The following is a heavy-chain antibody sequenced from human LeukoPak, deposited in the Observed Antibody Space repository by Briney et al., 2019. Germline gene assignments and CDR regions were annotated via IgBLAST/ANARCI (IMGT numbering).Heavy chain of an antibody. Sequence: PSETLSLTCAVSGVSMGSYYWIWIRQPAGKGLEWIGRIHGSGATIYNPSLKSRVTMPVDTSKNQFSLKLTAVTAADTAVYYCARIDGSDYYFSGSYYGDWGQGTLVTVSS. CDR1: GVSMGSYY. V-gene: IGHV4-4*07. D-gene: IGHD3-10*01. CDR3: ARIDGSDYYFSGSYYGD. CDR2: IHGSGAT. J-gene: IGHJ4*02.